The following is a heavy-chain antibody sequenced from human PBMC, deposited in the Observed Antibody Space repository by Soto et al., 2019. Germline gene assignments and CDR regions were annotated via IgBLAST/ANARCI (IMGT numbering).Heavy chain of an antibody. CDR3: ARVYGGNWSWGF. CDR2: IYSSGST. J-gene: IGHJ4*02. CDR1: GGPISTGNYF. D-gene: IGHD2-15*01. V-gene: IGHV4-30-4*01. Sequence: PSETLSLTCTVSGGPISTGNYFWSWIRQPPGKGLEWIGYIYSSGSTYYNPSLKSRVTISADTSKNQFSLNLNSVTAADTAVYYCARVYGGNWSWGFWGQGTQVTVSS.